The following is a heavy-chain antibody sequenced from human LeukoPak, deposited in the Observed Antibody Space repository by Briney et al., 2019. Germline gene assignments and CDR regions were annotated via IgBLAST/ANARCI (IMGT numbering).Heavy chain of an antibody. D-gene: IGHD3-3*01. CDR2: ISGSAVIT. V-gene: IGHV3-23*01. Sequence: GGTLRLSCAASGLTFINFGMTWVRQAPGKGLEWVSAISGSAVITFYADSVKGRFTISRDNSKNTLYLQMNSLRAEDTALYYCAKSRLSGINDAFDIWGQGTMVTVSS. J-gene: IGHJ3*02. CDR3: AKSRLSGINDAFDI. CDR1: GLTFINFG.